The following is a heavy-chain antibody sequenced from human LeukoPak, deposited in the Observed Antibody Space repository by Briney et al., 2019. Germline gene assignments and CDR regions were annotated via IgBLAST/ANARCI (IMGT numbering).Heavy chain of an antibody. J-gene: IGHJ6*02. CDR2: IWYDGSNK. CDR3: ARAGIAARPGYYYGMDV. D-gene: IGHD6-6*01. Sequence: PGGSLRLSCAASGFTFSSYGMHWVRQAPGNGLEWVAVIWYDGSNKYYADSVKGRFTISRDNSKNTLYLQMNSLRAEDTAVYYCARAGIAARPGYYYGMDVWGQGTTVTVSS. CDR1: GFTFSSYG. V-gene: IGHV3-33*01.